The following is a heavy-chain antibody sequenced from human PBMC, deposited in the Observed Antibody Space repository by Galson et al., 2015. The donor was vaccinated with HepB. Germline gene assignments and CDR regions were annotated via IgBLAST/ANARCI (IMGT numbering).Heavy chain of an antibody. CDR1: GFTFNNYW. J-gene: IGHJ2*01. CDR3: ARGPNWRRENWYFDL. V-gene: IGHV3-7*03. Sequence: SLRLSCAASGFTFNNYWMSWVRQAPGKGLEWVANIKQDGSEKYNVDSVKGRFTIYRDIAKNSLYLKMNSLRAEDTALYYCARGPNWRRENWYFDLWGQGTMVTVSS. D-gene: IGHD1-20*01. CDR2: IKQDGSEK.